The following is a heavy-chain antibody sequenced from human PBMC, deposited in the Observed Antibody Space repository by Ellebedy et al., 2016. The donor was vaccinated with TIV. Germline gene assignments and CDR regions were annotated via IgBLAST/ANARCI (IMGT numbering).Heavy chain of an antibody. V-gene: IGHV4-59*01. CDR2: FYYSGTT. D-gene: IGHD6-19*01. CDR1: GGPIDSYY. CDR3: AGAVAGILH. Sequence: MPSETLSLTCTVSGGPIDSYYWTWIRQPPGKGLEWIGYFYYSGTTNYSPSLQSRVTISVDTSKRQFSLKLSSVTAADTAVYYCAGAVAGILHWGQGTLVTVSS. J-gene: IGHJ4*02.